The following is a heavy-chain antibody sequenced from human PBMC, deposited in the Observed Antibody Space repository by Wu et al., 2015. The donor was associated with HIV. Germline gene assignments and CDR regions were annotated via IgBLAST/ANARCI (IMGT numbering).Heavy chain of an antibody. CDR1: GFTFTSSA. V-gene: IGHV1-58*02. CDR3: AADRDWLLDDGAFDI. D-gene: IGHD3-9*01. CDR2: IVVGSGNT. Sequence: QLVQSGPEVKKPGTSVKVSCKASGFTFTSSAMQWVRQARGQRLEWIGWIVVGSGNTNYAQKFQERVTITRDMSTSTAYMELSSLRSEDTAVYYCAADRDWLLDDGAFDIWGQGTMVTVSS. J-gene: IGHJ3*02.